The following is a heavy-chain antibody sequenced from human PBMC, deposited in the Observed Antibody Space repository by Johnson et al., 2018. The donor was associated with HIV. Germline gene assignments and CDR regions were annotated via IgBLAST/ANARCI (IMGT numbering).Heavy chain of an antibody. D-gene: IGHD1-26*01. CDR3: AKDRGSGDAFDI. CDR2: ISYDGSND. Sequence: QVQLVESGGGVVQPGRSLRLSCAASGFTFNSYGMHWVRQAPGKGLEWVAFISYDGSNDYYADSVKGRFTISRDNSKKTLYLQMNSLRAEDTAVYYCAKDRGSGDAFDIWGQGTMVTVSS. CDR1: GFTFNSYG. V-gene: IGHV3-30*18. J-gene: IGHJ3*02.